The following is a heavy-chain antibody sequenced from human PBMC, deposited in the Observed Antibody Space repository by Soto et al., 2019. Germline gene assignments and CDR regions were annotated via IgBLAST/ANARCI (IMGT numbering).Heavy chain of an antibody. Sequence: EVQLVESGGGLVKPGGSLRLSCAASGFTFSNAWMNWVRQAPGKGLEWVGRIKSKTDGGTTDYAAPVKGRFTISRDDSKNTLYLQMNSLKTEDTAVYYCTTVIDFRSGYYFDPDYYYYYGMDVWGQGTTVTVSS. CDR3: TTVIDFRSGYYFDPDYYYYYGMDV. J-gene: IGHJ6*02. V-gene: IGHV3-15*07. CDR2: IKSKTDGGTT. D-gene: IGHD3-3*01. CDR1: GFTFSNAW.